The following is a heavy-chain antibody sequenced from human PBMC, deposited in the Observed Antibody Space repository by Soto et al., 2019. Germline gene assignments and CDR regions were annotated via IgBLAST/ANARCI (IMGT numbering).Heavy chain of an antibody. J-gene: IGHJ4*02. Sequence: EVQLEESGGTLVQPGGSLRLSCAASGLTFSNYWMSWVRQAPGKGLEWVANIKQDGREKYYVDSVRGRFTISRDNAKNSLYLQMSSPRAEDTAVYYCTKVVGLAGQDWGQGTLVTVSS. CDR1: GLTFSNYW. D-gene: IGHD6-19*01. CDR3: TKVVGLAGQD. CDR2: IKQDGREK. V-gene: IGHV3-7*01.